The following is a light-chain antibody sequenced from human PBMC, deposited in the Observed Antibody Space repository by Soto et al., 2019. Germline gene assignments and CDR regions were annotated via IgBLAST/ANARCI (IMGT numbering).Light chain of an antibody. J-gene: IGLJ1*01. CDR1: SSDVGGYNY. CDR3: SSYTSSSNV. V-gene: IGLV2-14*01. Sequence: LTQPASVSGSPGQSITISCTGTSSDVGGYNYVSWYQQHPGKAPKLMIYDVSNRPSGVSNRFSGSKSGNTASLTISGLQAEDEADYYCSSYTSSSNVFGTGTKVTVL. CDR2: DVS.